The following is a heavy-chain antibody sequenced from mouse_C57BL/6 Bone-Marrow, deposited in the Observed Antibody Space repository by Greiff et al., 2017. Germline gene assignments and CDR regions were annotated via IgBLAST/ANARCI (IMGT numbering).Heavy chain of an antibody. J-gene: IGHJ3*01. CDR3: ARTSSGYWFAY. CDR1: GYTFTSYW. V-gene: IGHV1-64*01. Sequence: QVQLQQPGAELVKPGASVKLSCKASGYTFTSYWMHWVKQRPGQGLEWIGMIHPNSGSTNYNEKFKGKATLTVDKSSSTAYMQLSSLTSEDSAVYYCARTSSGYWFAYWGQGTLVTVSA. D-gene: IGHD3-2*02. CDR2: IHPNSGST.